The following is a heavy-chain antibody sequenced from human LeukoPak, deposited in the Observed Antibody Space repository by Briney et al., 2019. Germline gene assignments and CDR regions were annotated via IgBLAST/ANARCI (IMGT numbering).Heavy chain of an antibody. V-gene: IGHV3-7*03. J-gene: IGHJ4*02. D-gene: IGHD1-26*01. CDR1: GFTFSSHR. CDR2: IKQDGSEK. CDR3: ARDEWELPFDY. Sequence: GGSLRLSCAASGFTFSSHRMTSVHQAPGKGLERVANIKQDGSEKYYVDSVKGRFTISRDNAKNSLYLQMNSLRAEDTAVYYCARDEWELPFDYWGQGTLVTVSS.